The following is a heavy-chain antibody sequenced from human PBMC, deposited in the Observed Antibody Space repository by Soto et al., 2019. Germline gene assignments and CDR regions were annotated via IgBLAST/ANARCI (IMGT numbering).Heavy chain of an antibody. J-gene: IGHJ6*02. D-gene: IGHD2-2*01. CDR1: XGSFSGYY. Sequence: SETLSLTCAVYXGSFSGYYWSWIRQPPGKGLEWIGEINHSGSTNYNPSLKSRVTISVDTSKNQFSLKLSSVTAADTAVYYCGRVLFLVVPAAPGGGAYYSYGMDVWGQGTTVTVSS. CDR3: GRVLFLVVPAAPGGGAYYSYGMDV. V-gene: IGHV4-34*01. CDR2: INHSGST.